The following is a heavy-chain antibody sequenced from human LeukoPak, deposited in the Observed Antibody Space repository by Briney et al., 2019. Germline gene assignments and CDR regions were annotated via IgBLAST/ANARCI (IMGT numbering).Heavy chain of an antibody. D-gene: IGHD2-8*01. CDR1: GGSISSSSYY. CDR3: ARTQYCTNGVCRYYYDSSGSYFDY. V-gene: IGHV4-39*01. CDR2: IYYSGST. Sequence: PSETLSLTCTVSGGSISSSSYYWGWIRQPPGKGLEWIGSIYYSGSTYYNPSLKSRVTISVDTSKTQFSLKLSSVTAADTAVYYCARTQYCTNGVCRYYYDSSGSYFDYWGQGTLVTASS. J-gene: IGHJ4*02.